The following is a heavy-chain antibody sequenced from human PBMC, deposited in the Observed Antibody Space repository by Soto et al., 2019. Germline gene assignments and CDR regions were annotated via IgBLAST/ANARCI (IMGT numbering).Heavy chain of an antibody. CDR2: INPSGGST. V-gene: IGHV1-46*01. D-gene: IGHD2-8*01. CDR3: ARPPFPGCINGVCYPCDH. J-gene: IGHJ4*02. Sequence: QVQLVQSGAEVKKPGASVKVSCKASGYTFTHYYIHWVRQAPGQGLEWMGMINPSGGSTDYAQKFHGRVTTTTDTSTTTVYMELSSLGSDDTAVYYCARPPFPGCINGVCYPCDHWGQGTLVTVSS. CDR1: GYTFTHYY.